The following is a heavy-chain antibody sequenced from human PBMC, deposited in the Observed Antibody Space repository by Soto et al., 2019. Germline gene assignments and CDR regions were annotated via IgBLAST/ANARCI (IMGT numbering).Heavy chain of an antibody. CDR2: INKDGSYK. Sequence: LRLSCATSGFTFGSDWMHWVRQAPGKGLVWVSRINKDGSYKNYADFVEGRFTISRDDAKSELYLQMDRLRAEDTAVYYCARGGLEPFDYLGQGALLPVCS. CDR3: ARGGLEPFDY. J-gene: IGHJ4*02. CDR1: GFTFGSDW. V-gene: IGHV3-74*01. D-gene: IGHD1-1*01.